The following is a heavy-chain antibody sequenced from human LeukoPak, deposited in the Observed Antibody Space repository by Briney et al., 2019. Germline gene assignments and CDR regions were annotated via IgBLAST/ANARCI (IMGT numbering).Heavy chain of an antibody. CDR2: IIPIFGTA. Sequence: ASVKVSCKASGGTFSSYAISWVRQAPGQGLEWMGGIIPIFGTANYAQKFQGRVTITADESTSTVYTELSSLTSDDTAVYYCASDPGNSPSYYYYMDVWGEGTTVTVSS. D-gene: IGHD4-23*01. V-gene: IGHV1-69*13. CDR3: ASDPGNSPSYYYYMDV. J-gene: IGHJ6*03. CDR1: GGTFSSYA.